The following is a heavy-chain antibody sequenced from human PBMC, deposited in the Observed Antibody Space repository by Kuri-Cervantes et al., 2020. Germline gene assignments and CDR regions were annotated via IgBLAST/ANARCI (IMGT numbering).Heavy chain of an antibody. CDR2: IYYSGST. CDR3: ARGDGDYGDYFVDY. D-gene: IGHD4-17*01. Sequence: SETLSLTCTVSGGSISSYYWSWIRQPPGKGLEWIGYIYYSGSTNYSPSLKSRVTISVDTSKNQFSLKLSSVTAADTAVYYCARGDGDYGDYFVDYWGQGTLVTVSS. J-gene: IGHJ4*02. CDR1: GGSISSYY. V-gene: IGHV4-59*01.